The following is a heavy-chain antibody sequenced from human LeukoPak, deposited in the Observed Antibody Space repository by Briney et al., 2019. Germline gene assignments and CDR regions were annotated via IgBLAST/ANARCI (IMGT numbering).Heavy chain of an antibody. Sequence: PGGSLRLSCAASGFTFNTYTMSWVRQAPGKGLEWVSSISSSNSYIYYADSVKGRFTISRDNAKNSLYLQMNSLRAEDTAVYYCARDKEGYSYGTGASFGDYYYYYYMDVWGKGTTVTVSS. CDR1: GFTFNTYT. CDR3: ARDKEGYSYGTGASFGDYYYYYYMDV. D-gene: IGHD5-18*01. J-gene: IGHJ6*03. CDR2: ISSSNSYI. V-gene: IGHV3-21*01.